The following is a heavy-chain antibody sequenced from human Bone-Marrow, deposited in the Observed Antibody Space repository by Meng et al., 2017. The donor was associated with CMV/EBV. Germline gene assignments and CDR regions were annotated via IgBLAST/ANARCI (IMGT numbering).Heavy chain of an antibody. CDR1: GFTFSNYS. J-gene: IGHJ4*02. Sequence: GESLKISCAASGFTFSNYSMNWVRQAPGKGLEWVSSISSSSTYIYSADSVKGRFTISRDNAKNSLYLQMNSLRAEDTAVYYCARDSRRFGELSPLGWGQGTRVTVSS. V-gene: IGHV3-21*01. D-gene: IGHD3-10*01. CDR2: ISSSSTYI. CDR3: ARDSRRFGELSPLG.